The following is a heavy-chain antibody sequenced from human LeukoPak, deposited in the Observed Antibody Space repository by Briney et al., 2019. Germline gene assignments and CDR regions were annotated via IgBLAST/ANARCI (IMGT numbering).Heavy chain of an antibody. J-gene: IGHJ4*02. V-gene: IGHV1-18*01. Sequence: ASVKVSCKASGYTFTSYDINWVRQATGQGLEWMGWISAYNGNTNYAQKLQGRVTMTTDTSTSTAYMELRSLRSDDTAVYYCAREVRSSGGSCYSLDYWGQGTLVTVSS. CDR1: GYTFTSYD. D-gene: IGHD2-15*01. CDR2: ISAYNGNT. CDR3: AREVRSSGGSCYSLDY.